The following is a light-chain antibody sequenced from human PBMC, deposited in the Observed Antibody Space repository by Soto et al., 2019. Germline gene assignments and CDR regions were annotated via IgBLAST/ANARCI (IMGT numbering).Light chain of an antibody. CDR3: QQYNNWPWT. Sequence: EIVLTQSASTLSWSPGERATLSWRASQSVSSYLAWYQQKPGQAPRLLIYGASTRATGIPARFSGSVYGTEFNLTISSLQSEDFAVYYCQQYNNWPWTFGQRTKVDIK. CDR2: GAS. J-gene: IGKJ1*01. V-gene: IGKV3-15*01. CDR1: QSVSSY.